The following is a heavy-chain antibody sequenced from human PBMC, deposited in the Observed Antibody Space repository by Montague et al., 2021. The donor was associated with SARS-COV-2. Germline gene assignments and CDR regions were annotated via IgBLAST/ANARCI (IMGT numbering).Heavy chain of an antibody. CDR2: INHRGST. J-gene: IGHJ6*02. D-gene: IGHD2-21*01. CDR1: GGSFSCYY. V-gene: IGHV4-34*01. Sequence: SETLSLTCGVYGGSFSCYYWSWIRQPPGKGLEWIGEINHRGSTNNNPSLKTRVTISIDTSKNQFSLKLSSMTAADTAVYYCARARAGTIFRVIGGYYGMDVWGQGTTVTVS. CDR3: ARARAGTIFRVIGGYYGMDV.